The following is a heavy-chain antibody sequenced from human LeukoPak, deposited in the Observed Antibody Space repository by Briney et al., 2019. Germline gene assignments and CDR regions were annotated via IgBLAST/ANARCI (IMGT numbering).Heavy chain of an antibody. CDR1: GGSFSGYY. CDR3: ARVSNYSPDY. D-gene: IGHD4-11*01. J-gene: IGHJ4*02. V-gene: IGHV4-34*01. Sequence: TSETLSLTCAVYGGSFSGYYWSWIRQPPGKGLEWIGEINHSGSTNYNPSLKSRVTISVDTSKNQFSLKLSSVTAADTAVYYCARVSNYSPDYWGQGTLVTVSS. CDR2: INHSGST.